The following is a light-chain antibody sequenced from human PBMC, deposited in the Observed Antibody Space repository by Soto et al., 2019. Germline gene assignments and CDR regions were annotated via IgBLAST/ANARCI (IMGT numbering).Light chain of an antibody. Sequence: SYELTQPPSVSVAPGQTARITCGGDNIGGKSVHWYQQKPGQAPLLVIFYDNERPSGIPERFSGSNSGNTATLTITRVGAGDEADYYCQVWDSSRDHLVFGGGTQLTVL. CDR2: YDN. CDR1: NIGGKS. J-gene: IGLJ2*01. CDR3: QVWDSSRDHLV. V-gene: IGLV3-21*02.